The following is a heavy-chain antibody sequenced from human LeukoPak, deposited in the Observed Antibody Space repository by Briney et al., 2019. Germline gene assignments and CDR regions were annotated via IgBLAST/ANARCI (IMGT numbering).Heavy chain of an antibody. CDR1: GGSISSYY. D-gene: IGHD1-26*01. CDR2: IYYSGST. CDR3: ARVGLEWELLDY. Sequence: SETLSLTCTVSGGSISSYYWSWIRQPPGKGLEWIGYIYYSGSTNYNPSLKSRVTISVDTSKNQFSLKLSSVTAADTAVYHCARVGLEWELLDYWGQGTLVTVSS. V-gene: IGHV4-59*01. J-gene: IGHJ4*02.